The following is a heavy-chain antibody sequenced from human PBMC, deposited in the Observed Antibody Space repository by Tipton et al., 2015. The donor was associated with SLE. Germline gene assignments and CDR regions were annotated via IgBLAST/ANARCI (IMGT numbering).Heavy chain of an antibody. CDR2: IYYSGST. V-gene: IGHV4-59*12. D-gene: IGHD3-10*01. J-gene: IGHJ3*01. CDR3: ARKYGRGQEAAFDL. CDR1: GGSISSYH. Sequence: TLSLTCIVSGGSISSYHWSWIRQPPGKGLEWIGYIYYSGSTNYNPSLKSRVTISVDTSKNQFSLRLYSATAADTAVYYCARKYGRGQEAAFDLWGQGTILIVSS.